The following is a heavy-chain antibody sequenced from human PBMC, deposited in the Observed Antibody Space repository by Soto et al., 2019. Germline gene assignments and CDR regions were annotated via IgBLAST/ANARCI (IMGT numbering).Heavy chain of an antibody. J-gene: IGHJ4*02. D-gene: IGHD6-19*01. Sequence: SETLSLTCTVSGGSISSSSYYWGWIRQPPGKGLEWIGSIYYSGSTYHNPSLKSRVTISVDTSKNQFSLMLSSVTAADTAVYYCARIRYSSGWYDYLGQGTQGTVSS. CDR3: ARIRYSSGWYDY. CDR1: GGSISSSSYY. V-gene: IGHV4-39*01. CDR2: IYYSGST.